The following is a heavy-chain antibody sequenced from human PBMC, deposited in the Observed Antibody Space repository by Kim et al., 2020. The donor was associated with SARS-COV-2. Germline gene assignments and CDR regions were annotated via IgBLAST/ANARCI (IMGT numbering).Heavy chain of an antibody. CDR2: TYYRSRWYN. J-gene: IGHJ4*02. D-gene: IGHD3-3*01. Sequence: SQTLSLTCAISGDSVSSNSAAWNWIRQSPSRGLEWLGRTYYRSRWYNDYAVSVKSRITIDPDTSKNHFSLQLNSVTPEDTALYYCARDRSSVGLFDYWGQGSLVTVSP. CDR3: ARDRSSVGLFDY. CDR1: GDSVSSNSAA. V-gene: IGHV6-1*01.